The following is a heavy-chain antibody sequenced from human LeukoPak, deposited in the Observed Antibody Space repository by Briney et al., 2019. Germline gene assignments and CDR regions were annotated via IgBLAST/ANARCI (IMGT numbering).Heavy chain of an antibody. CDR2: INPNSGGT. CDR3: ARDPVEKSARGGYYYYYMDV. CDR1: GYTFTGYY. V-gene: IGHV1-2*02. J-gene: IGHJ6*03. D-gene: IGHD3-16*01. Sequence: VASVKVSCKASGYTFTGYYMHWVRQAPGQGLEWMGWINPNSGGTNYAQKFQGRVTMTRDTSISTAYMELSRLRSDDTAVYYCARDPVEKSARGGYYYYYMDVWGKGTTVTVSS.